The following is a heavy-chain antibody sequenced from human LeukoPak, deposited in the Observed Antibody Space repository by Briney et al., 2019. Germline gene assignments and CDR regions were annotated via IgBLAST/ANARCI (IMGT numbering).Heavy chain of an antibody. Sequence: SVKVSCKASGGTFSSYAISWVRQAPGQGLEWMGGIIPIFGTANYAQKFQGRVTITADKSTSTAYMELSSLRSEDTAVYYCARDRREFGGVIGRLGDIWGQGTMVTVSS. J-gene: IGHJ3*02. V-gene: IGHV1-69*06. CDR3: ARDRREFGGVIGRLGDI. D-gene: IGHD3-16*01. CDR2: IIPIFGTA. CDR1: GGTFSSYA.